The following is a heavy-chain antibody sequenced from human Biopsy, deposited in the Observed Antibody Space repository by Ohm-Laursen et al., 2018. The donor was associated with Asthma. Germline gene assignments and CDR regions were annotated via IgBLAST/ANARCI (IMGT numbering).Heavy chain of an antibody. CDR2: INAGNGKT. V-gene: IGHV1-3*01. J-gene: IGHJ3*02. D-gene: IGHD3-9*01. Sequence: GGSVKVSSKASGYTFINYAIHCGRQAPGQRLERMGWINAGNGKTKYSQKVQGRVTITRDTSASTAYMDLSSLRSEDTAVNYCAITYYDFLTGQVNDDFAIWGQGTMVTVSS. CDR3: AITYYDFLTGQVNDDFAI. CDR1: GYTFINYA.